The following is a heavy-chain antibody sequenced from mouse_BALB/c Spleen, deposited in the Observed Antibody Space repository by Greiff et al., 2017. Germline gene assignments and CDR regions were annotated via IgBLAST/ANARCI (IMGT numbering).Heavy chain of an antibody. CDR3: ARDGYYGDYYAMDY. CDR2: IDPANGNT. Sequence: LVESGAELVKPGASVKLSCTASGFNIKDTYMHWVKQRPEQGLEWIGRIDPANGNTKYDPKFQGKATITADTSSNTAYLQLSSLTSEDTAVYYCARDGYYGDYYAMDYWGQGTSVTVSS. J-gene: IGHJ4*01. D-gene: IGHD2-3*01. V-gene: IGHV14-3*02. CDR1: GFNIKDTY.